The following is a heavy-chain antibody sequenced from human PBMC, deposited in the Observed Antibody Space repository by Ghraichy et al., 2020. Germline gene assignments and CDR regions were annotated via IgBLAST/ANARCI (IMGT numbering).Heavy chain of an antibody. Sequence: ASVKVSCKASGYTFTSYGISWVRQAPGQGLEWMGWISAYNGNTNYAQKLQGRVTMTTDTSTSTAYMELRSLRSDDTAVYYCARDRYSSGYYSWSIGYYYYYYGMDVWGQGTTVTVSS. J-gene: IGHJ6*02. CDR1: GYTFTSYG. CDR2: ISAYNGNT. V-gene: IGHV1-18*01. D-gene: IGHD3-22*01. CDR3: ARDRYSSGYYSWSIGYYYYYYGMDV.